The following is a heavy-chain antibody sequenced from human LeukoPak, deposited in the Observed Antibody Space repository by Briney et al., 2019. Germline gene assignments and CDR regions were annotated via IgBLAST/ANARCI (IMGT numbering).Heavy chain of an antibody. Sequence: ASVKVSCKASGYTFTGYYMHWVRQAPGQGLEWMGWINPNSGGTNYAQKFQGRVTMTRDTSISTAYMELSRLRSDDTAVYYCARDTREYGYGYSYYFDNWGQGTPVTVSS. D-gene: IGHD5-18*01. V-gene: IGHV1-2*02. CDR3: ARDTREYGYGYSYYFDN. CDR2: INPNSGGT. J-gene: IGHJ4*02. CDR1: GYTFTGYY.